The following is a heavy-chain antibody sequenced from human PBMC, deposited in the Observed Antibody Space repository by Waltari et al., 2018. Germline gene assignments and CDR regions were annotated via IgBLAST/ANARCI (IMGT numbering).Heavy chain of an antibody. J-gene: IGHJ6*02. CDR1: GGSFSGYY. D-gene: IGHD3-3*01. V-gene: IGHV4-34*01. CDR3: ARGLGYDFWSGYYIYYYGMDV. CDR2: INPSGST. Sequence: QVQLQQWGAGLLKPSETLSLTCAVYGGSFSGYYWSWIRQPPGKGLEWIGEINPSGSTNYNPSLKIRVTRSVDTSKNQFSLKLSSVTAADTAVYYCARGLGYDFWSGYYIYYYGMDVWGQGTTVTVSS.